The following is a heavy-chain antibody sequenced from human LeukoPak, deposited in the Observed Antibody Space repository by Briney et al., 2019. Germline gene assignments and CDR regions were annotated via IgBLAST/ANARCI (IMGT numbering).Heavy chain of an antibody. D-gene: IGHD6-6*01. CDR2: IIPIFGTA. CDR3: AREIYLPPFYSSSSEGFDY. Sequence: ASVKVSCKASGGTFSSYAISWVRQAPGQGLEWMGGIIPIFGTANYAQKFQGRVTITTDESTSTAHMELSSLRSEDTAVYYCAREIYLPPFYSSSSEGFDYWGQGTLVTVSS. V-gene: IGHV1-69*05. J-gene: IGHJ4*02. CDR1: GGTFSSYA.